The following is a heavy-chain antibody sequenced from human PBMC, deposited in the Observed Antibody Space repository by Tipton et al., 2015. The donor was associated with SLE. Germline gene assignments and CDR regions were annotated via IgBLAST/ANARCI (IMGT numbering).Heavy chain of an antibody. CDR3: AKDSPPVEYSSMYYFDY. D-gene: IGHD2-2*01. Sequence: SLRLSCAASGFTFSSYGMHWVRQAPGKGLEWVAFIRYDGSNKYYANSVKGRFTISRDNSKNTLFLQMSSLRAEDTAVYYCAKDSPPVEYSSMYYFDYWGQGTLVTVSS. V-gene: IGHV3-30*02. CDR1: GFTFSSYG. CDR2: IRYDGSNK. J-gene: IGHJ4*02.